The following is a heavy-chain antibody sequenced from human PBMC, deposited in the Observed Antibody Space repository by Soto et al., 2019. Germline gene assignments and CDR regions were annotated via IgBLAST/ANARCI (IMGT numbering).Heavy chain of an antibody. D-gene: IGHD3-22*01. Sequence: GYSVQVSCKASGGTFSSYAISWVRQAPGQGLEWMGGIIPIFGTANYAQKFQGRVTITADKSTSTAYMELSSLRSEDTAVYYCARDVDYYDSSGYRYFDYWGQGTLVTVSS. J-gene: IGHJ4*02. CDR3: ARDVDYYDSSGYRYFDY. V-gene: IGHV1-69*06. CDR1: GGTFSSYA. CDR2: IIPIFGTA.